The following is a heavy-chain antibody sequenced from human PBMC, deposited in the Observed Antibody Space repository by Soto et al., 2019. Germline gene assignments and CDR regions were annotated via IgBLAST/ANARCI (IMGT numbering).Heavy chain of an antibody. CDR1: GFTFSSYS. V-gene: IGHV3-48*02. CDR2: ISSSSTI. Sequence: HPGGSLRLSCAASGFTFSSYSMNWVRQAPGKGLEWVSYISSSSTIYYADAVKGRFTISRDNAKNSLYLQMNSLRDEDTAVYYCATKAAPLCDGGSCYSGGFDPWGQGTLVTVSS. CDR3: ATKAAPLCDGGSCYSGGFDP. D-gene: IGHD2-15*01. J-gene: IGHJ5*02.